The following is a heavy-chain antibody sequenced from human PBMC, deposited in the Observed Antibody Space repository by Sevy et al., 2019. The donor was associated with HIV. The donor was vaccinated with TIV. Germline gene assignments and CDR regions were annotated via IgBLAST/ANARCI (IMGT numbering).Heavy chain of an antibody. CDR2: IYWNDDK. CDR1: GFSLSTSGVG. CDR3: ARTQLVRGGFDY. J-gene: IGHJ4*02. D-gene: IGHD6-13*01. V-gene: IGHV2-5*01. Sequence: SGTTLVKPTQTLTLTCTFSGFSLSTSGVGVGWIRQPPGKALEWLALIYWNDDKRYSPSLKSRLTITKDTSKNQVVLTMTNMDPVDTATYYCARTQLVRGGFDYWGQGTLVTVSS.